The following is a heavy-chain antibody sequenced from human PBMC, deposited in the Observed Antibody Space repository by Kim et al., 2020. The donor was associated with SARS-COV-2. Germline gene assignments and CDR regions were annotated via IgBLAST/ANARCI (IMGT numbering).Heavy chain of an antibody. J-gene: IGHJ4*02. CDR2: GTT. Sequence: GTTNNNPSLMSQVTLSVDTSKNQFSLKLTSVTAADTAVYYCARRSAGVDWWGQGTPVTVSS. CDR3: ARRSAGVDW. V-gene: IGHV4-34*01.